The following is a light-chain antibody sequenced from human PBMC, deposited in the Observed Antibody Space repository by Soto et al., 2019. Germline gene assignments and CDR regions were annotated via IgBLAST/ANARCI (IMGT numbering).Light chain of an antibody. CDR3: SSYTSNSTYV. J-gene: IGLJ1*01. CDR1: SSDLGSYNR. V-gene: IGLV2-18*02. CDR2: EVS. Sequence: QSVLTQPPSVSGSPGQSVTISCTGTSSDLGSYNRVSWYQQPPGTAPKLMIYEVSNRPSGVPDRFSGSKSGTTASLTISGLQAEDEADYYCSSYTSNSTYVFGIGTRSPS.